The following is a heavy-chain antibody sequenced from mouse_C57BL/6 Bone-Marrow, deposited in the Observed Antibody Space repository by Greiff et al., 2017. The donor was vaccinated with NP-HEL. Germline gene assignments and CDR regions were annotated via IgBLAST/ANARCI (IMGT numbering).Heavy chain of an antibody. D-gene: IGHD2-3*01. CDR1: GYTFTNYW. V-gene: IGHV1-63*01. CDR2: IYPGGGYT. CDR3: ARWGYDRYWYFDV. Sequence: VQLQQSGAELVRPGTSVKMSCKASGYTFTNYWIGWAKQRPGHGLEWIGDIYPGGGYTNYNEKFKGKATLTADKSSSTAYMQFSSLTSEDSAIYYCARWGYDRYWYFDVWGTGTTVTVSS. J-gene: IGHJ1*03.